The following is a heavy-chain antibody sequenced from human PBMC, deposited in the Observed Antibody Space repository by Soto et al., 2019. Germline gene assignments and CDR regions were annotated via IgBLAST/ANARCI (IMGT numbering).Heavy chain of an antibody. J-gene: IGHJ6*02. V-gene: IGHV3-33*01. CDR2: ICYDGSNK. CDR3: ARDGMELIGYDYYGMDV. D-gene: IGHD1-26*01. CDR1: GFTFTCNG. Sequence: ALRLSCEASGFTFTCNGMHWVRQAPGKGLDWVALICYDGSNKDYADSVKGRFTISRDNSKNTLYLQRNRLRAEDTVVYYCARDGMELIGYDYYGMDVWGQGTMVTVSS.